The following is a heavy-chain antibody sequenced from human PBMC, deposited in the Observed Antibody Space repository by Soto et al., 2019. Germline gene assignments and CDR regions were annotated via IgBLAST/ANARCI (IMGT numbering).Heavy chain of an antibody. CDR2: INSDGSST. J-gene: IGHJ4*02. CDR3: ARARSGYYYIFDY. V-gene: IGHV3-74*01. CDR1: GFTFSSYW. Sequence: GVSLRLSCAASGFTFSSYWMHWVRQAPGKGLVWVSRINSDGSSTSYADSVKGRFTISRDNAKNTLYLQMNSLRAEDTAVYYCARARSGYYYIFDYWGQGTLVTVSS. D-gene: IGHD3-22*01.